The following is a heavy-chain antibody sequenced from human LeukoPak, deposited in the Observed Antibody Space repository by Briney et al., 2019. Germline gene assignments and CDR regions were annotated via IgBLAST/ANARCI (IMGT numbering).Heavy chain of an antibody. J-gene: IGHJ3*02. CDR3: ARDPPSHSSGHLI. Sequence: ASVKVSSKASGYTFTGYYMHWVRQAPGQGLEWMGWINPNSGGTNYAQKFQGRVTMTRDTSISTAYMELSRLRSDDTAVYYCARDPPSHSSGHLIWGQGTMVTVSS. CDR2: INPNSGGT. D-gene: IGHD6-19*01. V-gene: IGHV1-2*02. CDR1: GYTFTGYY.